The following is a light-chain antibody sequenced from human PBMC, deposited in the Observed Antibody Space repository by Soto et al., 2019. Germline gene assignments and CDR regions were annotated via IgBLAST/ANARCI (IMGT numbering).Light chain of an antibody. V-gene: IGKV3-11*01. J-gene: IGKJ4*01. CDR1: QSIGSY. CDR3: QQRSDWPTPT. Sequence: EIALTQSPATLSLSPGERATLSCRASQSIGSYLAWYQQIPGQAPRLLIYDASNRATGITVRFSGSGSGTDFTLTISSLEPEDFAVYYCQQRSDWPTPTFCGGTKVEIK. CDR2: DAS.